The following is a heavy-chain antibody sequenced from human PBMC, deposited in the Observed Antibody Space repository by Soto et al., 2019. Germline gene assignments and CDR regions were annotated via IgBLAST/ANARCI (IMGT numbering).Heavy chain of an antibody. D-gene: IGHD3-9*01. Sequence: GGSLRLSCAASGFTFSSYAMSWVRQAPGKGLEWVSAISGSGGSTYYADSVKGRFTISRDNSKNTLYLQMNSLRAEDTAVYYCAKTGNDILTGYYHTNYYYYMDVWGKGTTVTVSS. J-gene: IGHJ6*03. CDR2: ISGSGGST. CDR1: GFTFSSYA. V-gene: IGHV3-23*01. CDR3: AKTGNDILTGYYHTNYYYYMDV.